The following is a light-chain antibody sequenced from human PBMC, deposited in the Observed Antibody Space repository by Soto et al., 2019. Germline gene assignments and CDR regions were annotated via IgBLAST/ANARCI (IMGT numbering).Light chain of an antibody. CDR1: KSLLYSPNNQNY. CDR2: WPS. J-gene: IGKJ1*01. V-gene: IGKV4-1*01. CDR3: QQYYDAPPT. Sequence: DIVMTQSPDSLAVSLGERATIDCKSSKSLLYSPNNQNYLAWYQQTPGQPPKLLIYWPSTRESGVPDRFTGRGSGTDCTLTISRLQAEDVAVYYCQQYYDAPPTFGRGTKVDIK.